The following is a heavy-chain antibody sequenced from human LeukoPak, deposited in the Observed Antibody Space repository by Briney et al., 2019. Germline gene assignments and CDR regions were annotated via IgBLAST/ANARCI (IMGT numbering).Heavy chain of an antibody. CDR1: GFTFSSYS. V-gene: IGHV3-21*01. D-gene: IGHD3-22*01. CDR3: ARSRYDSSGYYGIIGD. J-gene: IGHJ4*02. CDR2: ISSSSSYI. Sequence: GGSLRLSCAASGFTFSSYSMNWVRQAPGKGLEWVSSISSSSSYIYYADSVKGRFTISRDNAKNSLYLQMNSLRAEDTAVYYCARSRYDSSGYYGIIGDWGQGTLATVSS.